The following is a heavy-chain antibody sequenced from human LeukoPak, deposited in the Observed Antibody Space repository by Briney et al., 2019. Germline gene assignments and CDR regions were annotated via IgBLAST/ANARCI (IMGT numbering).Heavy chain of an antibody. CDR2: IYLGDSDT. V-gene: IGHV5-51*01. J-gene: IGHJ4*02. CDR1: GYSFTSYW. CDR3: ARQGGPEACFFDY. Sequence: GESLNISCRGSGYSFTSYWIGLVRQMPGKRLEWIGIIYLGDSDTIYSPSFQGQVTISADKSISTAYLQWSSLKASDTAMYYCARQGGPEACFFDYWGQGTLVTVSS. D-gene: IGHD2-15*01.